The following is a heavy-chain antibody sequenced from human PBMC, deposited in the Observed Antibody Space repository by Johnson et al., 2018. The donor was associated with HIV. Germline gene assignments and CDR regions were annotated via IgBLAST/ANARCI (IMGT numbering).Heavy chain of an antibody. CDR2: ISSSGSSV. J-gene: IGHJ3*01. CDR1: GFTFSAYY. V-gene: IGHV3-11*04. CDR3: ARDATPWGGAYVGYAFDL. D-gene: IGHD4-17*01. Sequence: QEQLVESGGGLVKPGGSLRLSCAASGFTFSAYYMSWIRQAQGKGLECLAYISSSGSSVYYTDSVKGRFTISRDNTKNSLHLQMNSLRAEDTAVYYCARDATPWGGAYVGYAFDLWGQGTMVAFSS.